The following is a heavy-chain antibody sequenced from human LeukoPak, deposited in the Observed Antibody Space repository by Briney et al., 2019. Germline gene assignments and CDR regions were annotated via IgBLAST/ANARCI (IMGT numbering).Heavy chain of an antibody. D-gene: IGHD3-16*02. Sequence: PGGSLRLSCAASGFTFSSYWMSWVRQAPGKGLEWVANIKQDGGAKNYVDSVKGRFTISRDNAKNSLYLQMNSLRVEDTAVYYCAKPASGLSHYYYYYYTDVWGKGTTVTVSS. CDR2: IKQDGGAK. V-gene: IGHV3-7*03. J-gene: IGHJ6*03. CDR1: GFTFSSYW. CDR3: AKPASGLSHYYYYYYTDV.